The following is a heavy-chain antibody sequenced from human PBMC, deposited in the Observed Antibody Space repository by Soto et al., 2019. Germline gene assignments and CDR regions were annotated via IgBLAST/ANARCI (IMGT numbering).Heavy chain of an antibody. Sequence: SETLSLTCIVSNYSISSGYHWGWIRQPPGKGLEGIGTIYQSGNTYQNPSLKSRVILSIDTSKNHFSLNLRNVTAADTAVYYCVRGKVNFDFWGKGILGTVSS. CDR2: IYQSGNT. V-gene: IGHV4-38-2*02. CDR1: NYSISSGYH. J-gene: IGHJ4*02. CDR3: VRGKVNFDF.